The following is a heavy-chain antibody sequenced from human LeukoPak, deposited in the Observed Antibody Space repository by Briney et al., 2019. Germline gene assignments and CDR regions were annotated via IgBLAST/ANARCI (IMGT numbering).Heavy chain of an antibody. V-gene: IGHV3-30*02. D-gene: IGHD5-12*01. CDR3: ARVRIELDDDAVDI. CDR1: GFNFRRYG. Sequence: QAGGSLRLSCAASGFNFRRYGMHWVRQAPGKGLAWVAFIRYDESEKHYADSVKGRFTISRDTSKSTLYLQMSSLRVEDTALYYCARVRIELDDDAVDIWGQGTMVTVSS. J-gene: IGHJ3*02. CDR2: IRYDESEK.